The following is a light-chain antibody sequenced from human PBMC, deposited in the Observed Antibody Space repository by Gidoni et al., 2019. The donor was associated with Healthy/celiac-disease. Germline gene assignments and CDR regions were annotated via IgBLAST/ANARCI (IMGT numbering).Light chain of an antibody. CDR3: QQYDNLPWT. J-gene: IGKJ1*01. CDR1: QDISNY. V-gene: IGKV1-33*01. Sequence: DIQMTQSPSSLSASVGDRVTITCRASQDISNYLNWYQQKPGKAPKLLIYDASNLETGVPSRFSGSGSGTDFTFTISNLQPEDIATYYCQQYDNLPWTFGQGTKVEIK. CDR2: DAS.